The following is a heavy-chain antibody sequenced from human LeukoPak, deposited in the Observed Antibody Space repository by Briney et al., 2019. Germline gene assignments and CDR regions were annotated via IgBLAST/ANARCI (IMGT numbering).Heavy chain of an antibody. J-gene: IGHJ5*02. D-gene: IGHD3-10*01. CDR1: GYTFTSYY. Sequence: ASVKVSCKASGYTFTSYYIHWVRQAPGQGLEWMGIINPSGGSTSYAQEFQGRVTMTRDTSTSTVYMELSSLRSEGTAVYYCAREVTMVRGVISGGWWFDPWGQGTLVTVSS. CDR2: INPSGGST. V-gene: IGHV1-46*01. CDR3: AREVTMVRGVISGGWWFDP.